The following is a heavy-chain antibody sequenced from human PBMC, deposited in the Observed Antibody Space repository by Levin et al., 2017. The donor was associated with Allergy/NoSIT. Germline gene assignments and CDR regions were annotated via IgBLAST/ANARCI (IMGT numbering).Heavy chain of an antibody. CDR1: GFTFSSCG. Sequence: GGSLRLSCAASGFTFSSCGMHWVRQAPGKGLEWVAFITYDGSNHYYADSVKGRFTISRDNSKNTVYLQMNSLRDDDTAVYSCARVGSNYCGGACYCDSWGQGTLVIVSS. V-gene: IGHV3-30*19. J-gene: IGHJ4*02. CDR2: ITYDGSNH. D-gene: IGHD2-21*02. CDR3: ARVGSNYCGGACYCDS.